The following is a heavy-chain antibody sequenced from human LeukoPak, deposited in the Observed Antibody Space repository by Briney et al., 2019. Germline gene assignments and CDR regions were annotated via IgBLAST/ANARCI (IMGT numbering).Heavy chain of an antibody. V-gene: IGHV4-39*07. CDR3: ARIYNDTSGNHNQAFDI. D-gene: IGHD3-22*01. CDR2: LNLGGGT. Sequence: SETLSLTCTVSGGSISTSNYYWGWIRQPPGKGLEWIGELNLGGGTNYNPSLRSRLTISVDAAKSQASLKLNSVTPVDTALYYCARIYNDTSGNHNQAFDIWGQGTMVTVSS. CDR1: GGSISTSNYY. J-gene: IGHJ3*02.